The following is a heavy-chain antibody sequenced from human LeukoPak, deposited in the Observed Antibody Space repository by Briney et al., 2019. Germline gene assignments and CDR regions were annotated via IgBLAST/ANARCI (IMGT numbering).Heavy chain of an antibody. CDR1: GFTFSSYG. D-gene: IGHD6-13*01. Sequence: GGSLRLSCAASGFTFSSYGMHRVRQAPGKGLEWVAVIWYDGSNKYYADSVKGRFTISRDNSKNTLYLQMNSLRAEDTAVYYCAREGPYSSSWFFDYWGQGTLVTVSS. J-gene: IGHJ4*02. CDR2: IWYDGSNK. V-gene: IGHV3-33*01. CDR3: AREGPYSSSWFFDY.